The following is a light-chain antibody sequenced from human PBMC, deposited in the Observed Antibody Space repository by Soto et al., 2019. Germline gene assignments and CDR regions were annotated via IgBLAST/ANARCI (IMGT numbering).Light chain of an antibody. CDR2: SNN. Sequence: QSVLTHSPSASGTPGQRVTISCSGSSSNIGSNTVNWYQQLPGTAPKLLIYSNNQRPSGVPDRFSGSKSGTSASLAISGLQSEDEADYYCAAWDDSLNGPYVFGTGTKVTV. J-gene: IGLJ1*01. V-gene: IGLV1-44*01. CDR3: AAWDDSLNGPYV. CDR1: SSNIGSNT.